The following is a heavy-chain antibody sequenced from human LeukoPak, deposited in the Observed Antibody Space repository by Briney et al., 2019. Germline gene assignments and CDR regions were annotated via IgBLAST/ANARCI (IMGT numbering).Heavy chain of an antibody. CDR2: IYYSGST. CDR1: GASISTYC. CDR3: ASGPYPAAGTDHQFDY. D-gene: IGHD6-13*01. J-gene: IGHJ4*02. V-gene: IGHV4-59*01. Sequence: PSETLSLTCNVSGASISTYCWSWIRQPPGKGLEWIGYIYYSGSTHYNPSLESRVTIATDTSKNQFSLKLSSVTAADTAVYYCASGPYPAAGTDHQFDYWGQGTLVTVSS.